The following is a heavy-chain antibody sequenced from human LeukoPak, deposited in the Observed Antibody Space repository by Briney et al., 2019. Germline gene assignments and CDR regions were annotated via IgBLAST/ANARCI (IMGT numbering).Heavy chain of an antibody. CDR2: ISDISSTI. V-gene: IGHV3-48*02. CDR3: ARGRTSLIWFDP. J-gene: IGHJ5*02. Sequence: GGSLRLSCAASGFTLSSYSMTWVRQAPGKGLEWVSFISDISSTIYYADSVKGRFTISRDNAKNSLYLQMNSLRDEDTAVYYCARGRTSLIWFDPWGQGTLVTVSS. CDR1: GFTLSSYS.